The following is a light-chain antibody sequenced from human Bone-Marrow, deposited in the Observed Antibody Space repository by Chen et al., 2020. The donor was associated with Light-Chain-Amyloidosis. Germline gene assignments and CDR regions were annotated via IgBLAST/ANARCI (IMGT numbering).Light chain of an antibody. Sequence: FMLTQPHSVSESPGKTVIISCTRSSGSIATNYVQWYQQRPGSSPTTVIYDDDKRPSGVPDRCSGSINRCPNSASLTLAGVKTEDEADYYCQSYQGSSQGVFGGGTKLTVL. CDR2: DDD. J-gene: IGLJ3*02. CDR3: QSYQGSSQGV. V-gene: IGLV6-57*01. CDR1: SGSIATNY.